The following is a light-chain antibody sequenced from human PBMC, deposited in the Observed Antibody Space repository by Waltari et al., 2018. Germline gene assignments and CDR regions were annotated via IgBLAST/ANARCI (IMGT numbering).Light chain of an antibody. V-gene: IGKV1-33*01. CDR2: DAS. Sequence: DIQMTQSPSSLSASVGDRVTITCQASQDISKYLNCYQHKPGKAPKLLTYDASNLETGVPSRFSGGGSGTDFTFTISSLQPEDIATYYCQQYLNQLTFGGGTKVEI. J-gene: IGKJ4*01. CDR3: QQYLNQLT. CDR1: QDISKY.